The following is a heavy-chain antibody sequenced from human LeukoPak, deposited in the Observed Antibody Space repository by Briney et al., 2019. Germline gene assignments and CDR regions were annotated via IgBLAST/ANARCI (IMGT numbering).Heavy chain of an antibody. D-gene: IGHD2-2*03. CDR1: GFTFSDLG. CDR3: AKDGYCSSTSCFPYYYGMDV. J-gene: IGHJ6*02. CDR2: IRHDGSNE. V-gene: IGHV3-30*02. Sequence: PGGSLRLSCAASGFTFSDLGMHWVRQAPGKGLEWVAFIRHDGSNEYYADSVKGRFTISRDNSKNTLYLQMNSLRAEDTVVYYCAKDGYCSSTSCFPYYYGMDVWGQGTTVTVSS.